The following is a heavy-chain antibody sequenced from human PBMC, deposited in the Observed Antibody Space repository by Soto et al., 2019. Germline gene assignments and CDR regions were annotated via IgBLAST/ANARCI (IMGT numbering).Heavy chain of an antibody. CDR2: VHHSGTT. Sequence: QVQLQESGPGLVKSSGTLSLTCAVSSGSISSSSWYSWVRQPPVKGLEWIGEVHHSGTTYCNPALESRLSLSLAAPRNQFSLRLSSVTAADTAVYYCAGQGHRSYTWTYWGQGTLVTVSS. V-gene: IGHV4-4*02. CDR1: SGSISSSSW. J-gene: IGHJ4*02. D-gene: IGHD1-1*01. CDR3: AGQGHRSYTWTY.